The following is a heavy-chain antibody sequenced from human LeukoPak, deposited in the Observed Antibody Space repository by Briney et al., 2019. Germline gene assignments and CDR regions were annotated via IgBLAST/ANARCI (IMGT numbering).Heavy chain of an antibody. Sequence: VASVKVACKASGYTLTGYYMHWVRQAPGQGLEWMGRINPNSGGTNYAQKFQGRVTMTRDTSISTAYMELSRLRSDDTAVYYGASFLKIVVAGNWFAPWGQGTLVTVSS. D-gene: IGHD2-2*01. CDR3: ASFLKIVVAGNWFAP. V-gene: IGHV1-2*06. CDR1: GYTLTGYY. J-gene: IGHJ5*02. CDR2: INPNSGGT.